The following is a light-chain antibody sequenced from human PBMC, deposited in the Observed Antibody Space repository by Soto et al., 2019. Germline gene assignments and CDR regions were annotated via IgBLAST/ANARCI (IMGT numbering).Light chain of an antibody. CDR1: QNISNW. Sequence: DIQMTQSPSTLPASVGDRVTITCRARQNISNWLAWYQQKPGKDPKLLIYKASTLESGFPSRFSGSGSGTEFTLSISSQQPDDFATYYCQQCEFYWAFGQGTKVEIK. CDR2: KAS. CDR3: QQCEFYWA. V-gene: IGKV1-5*03. J-gene: IGKJ1*01.